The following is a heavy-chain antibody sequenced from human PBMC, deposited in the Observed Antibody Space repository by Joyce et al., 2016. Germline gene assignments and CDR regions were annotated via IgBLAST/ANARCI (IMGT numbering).Heavy chain of an antibody. CDR3: ARVPRFDTWYFDL. CDR2: IWYDGSER. V-gene: IGHV3-33*01. J-gene: IGHJ2*01. CDR1: GFTVESHV. D-gene: IGHD3-10*01. Sequence: QVQLVESGGGVVQPGRSLRISCAATGFTVESHVVHWVRQAPGKGLEWVAVIWYDGSERYYTDAVKGRFTISRDISENTLSLKVDSLRVEDTAVYYCARVPRFDTWYFDLWGRGTLVTVSS.